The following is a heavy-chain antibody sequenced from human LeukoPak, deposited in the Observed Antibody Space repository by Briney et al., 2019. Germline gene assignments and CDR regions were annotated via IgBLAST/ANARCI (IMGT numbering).Heavy chain of an antibody. CDR3: ARDGKTSGSHDY. CDR2: INHSGST. Sequence: SETLSLTCAVYGGSFSGYYWSWIRQPPGKGLEWIGEINHSGSTNYNPSLKSRVTISVDTSKNQFSLKLSSVTAADTAVYYCARDGKTSGSHDYWGQGTLVTVSS. V-gene: IGHV4-34*01. CDR1: GGSFSGYY. D-gene: IGHD1-26*01. J-gene: IGHJ4*02.